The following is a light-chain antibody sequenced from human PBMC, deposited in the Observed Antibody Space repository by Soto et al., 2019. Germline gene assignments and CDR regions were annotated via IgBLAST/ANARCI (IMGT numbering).Light chain of an antibody. CDR2: RTS. Sequence: EFVLTQSPGTLSLSPGARATLSCRASQTVRNNYLAWYQQKPGQAPRLLIYRTSTRATGIPDRFSGSGSGTDSTLTISSPEPEDFAVYYCQQRSNWPRTFGQGTKVDI. V-gene: IGKV3D-20*02. CDR3: QQRSNWPRT. J-gene: IGKJ1*01. CDR1: QTVRNNY.